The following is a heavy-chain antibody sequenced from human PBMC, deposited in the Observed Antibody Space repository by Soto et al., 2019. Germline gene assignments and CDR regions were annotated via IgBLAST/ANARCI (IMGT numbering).Heavy chain of an antibody. CDR3: VRGPSGDKVDY. CDR1: GGSISNVNYC. J-gene: IGHJ4*02. D-gene: IGHD7-27*01. Sequence: QVQLQESGPGLVKPSETLSLTCTVSGGSISNVNYCWSWIRQPPDKGLAWIGHIHNGGSTYNIPSLKSRVTISVDTSKNQFSLKLSSVSAADTAVYYCVRGPSGDKVDYWGQGTLVTVSS. CDR2: IHNGGST. V-gene: IGHV4-30-4*01.